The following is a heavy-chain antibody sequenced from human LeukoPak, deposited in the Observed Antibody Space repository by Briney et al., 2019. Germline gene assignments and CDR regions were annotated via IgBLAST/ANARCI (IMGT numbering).Heavy chain of an antibody. D-gene: IGHD3-3*01. Sequence: KPSETLSLTCTVSGGSISSYYWSWIRQPPGKGLEWIGYIYYSGSTNYNPSLKSRVTISVDTSKNQFSLKLSSVTAADTAVYYCARGVTIFGVATPPYDAFDIWGQGTMVTVSS. CDR2: IYYSGST. J-gene: IGHJ3*02. V-gene: IGHV4-59*01. CDR3: ARGVTIFGVATPPYDAFDI. CDR1: GGSISSYY.